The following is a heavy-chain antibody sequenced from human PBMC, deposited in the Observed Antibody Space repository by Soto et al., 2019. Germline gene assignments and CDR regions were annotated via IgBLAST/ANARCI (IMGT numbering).Heavy chain of an antibody. Sequence: SYRLALALAVCSCSVRIAGCDGTWIRQPPGKGLEWIGYIYYTGSTNYNPSLKSRVTISVDTSKNQFSLQLSSVTAADTAVYYCANFNWYFDLWGRGTLVTVS. CDR2: IYYTGST. CDR3: ANFNWYFDL. V-gene: IGHV4-61*08. J-gene: IGHJ2*01. CDR1: SCSVRIAGCD.